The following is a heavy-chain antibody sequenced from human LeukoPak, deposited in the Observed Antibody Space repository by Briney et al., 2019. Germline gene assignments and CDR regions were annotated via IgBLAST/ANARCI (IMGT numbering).Heavy chain of an antibody. CDR2: FDPEDGET. D-gene: IGHD1-26*01. CDR3: ATDSGSYYAEYFQH. CDR1: GYTPTELS. V-gene: IGHV1-24*01. Sequence: ASVKVSCKVSGYTPTELSMHWVRQAPGKGLEWMGGFDPEDGETIYAQKFQGRVTMTEDTSTDTAYMELSSLRSEDTAVYYCATDSGSYYAEYFQHWGQGTLVTVSS. J-gene: IGHJ1*01.